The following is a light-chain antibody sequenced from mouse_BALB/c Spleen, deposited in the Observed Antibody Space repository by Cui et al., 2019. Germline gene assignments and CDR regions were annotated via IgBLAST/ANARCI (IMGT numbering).Light chain of an antibody. V-gene: IGKV6-23*01. CDR1: QDVGTA. CDR3: QQYSSYPLT. Sequence: DIVLTQAHKFMSTSVGDRVSITCKASQDVGTAVSWYQQKPGQSPKLLIYWASTRHTGVPDRFTGSGSGTDFTLNISNVQSEDLADYFCQQYSSYPLTFGSGTKLEIK. J-gene: IGKJ4*01. CDR2: WAS.